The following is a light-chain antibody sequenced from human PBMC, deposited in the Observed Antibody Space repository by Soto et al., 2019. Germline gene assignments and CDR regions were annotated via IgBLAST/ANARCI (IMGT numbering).Light chain of an antibody. CDR2: DVT. Sequence: QSALTQPASVSGSPGQSITISCTGTSSDVGGYNYVSWYQQHPGKAPKLMIYDVTNRPSGVSNRFSGSKSGNTASLTISGLKAEDEADYYCSSYTSSGTQVFGTGTKLTVL. CDR1: SSDVGGYNY. J-gene: IGLJ1*01. V-gene: IGLV2-14*03. CDR3: SSYTSSGTQV.